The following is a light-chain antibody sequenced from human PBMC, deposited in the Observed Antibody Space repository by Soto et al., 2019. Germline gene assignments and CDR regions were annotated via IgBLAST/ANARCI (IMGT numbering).Light chain of an antibody. CDR3: GTWDSSLNLSGV. V-gene: IGLV1-51*02. Sequence: QSVLTQPPSVSAAPGQKVTISCSGSNSNIGNNYVSWYQHLPGTDPKLLIYENDKRPSGIPDRFSGSKSGTSATLGITGLQTGDEADYYCGTWDSSLNLSGVFGGGTKLTVL. J-gene: IGLJ3*02. CDR1: NSNIGNNY. CDR2: END.